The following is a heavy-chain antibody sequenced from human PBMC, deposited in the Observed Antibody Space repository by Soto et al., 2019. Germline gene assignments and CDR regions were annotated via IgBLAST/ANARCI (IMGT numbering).Heavy chain of an antibody. J-gene: IGHJ3*02. Sequence: SGGSLRLSCAASGFTFSSYAMSWVRQAPGKGLEWVSAISGSGGSTYYADSVKGRFTISRDNSKNTLYLQMNSLRAEDTAVYYCAKEIRWFGELGCAFDIWGQGTMVTVSS. CDR3: AKEIRWFGELGCAFDI. V-gene: IGHV3-23*01. CDR1: GFTFSSYA. D-gene: IGHD3-10*01. CDR2: ISGSGGST.